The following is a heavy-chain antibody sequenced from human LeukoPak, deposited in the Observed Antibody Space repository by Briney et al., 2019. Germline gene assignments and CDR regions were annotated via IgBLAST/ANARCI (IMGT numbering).Heavy chain of an antibody. CDR2: IIPISGTA. J-gene: IGHJ4*02. CDR3: ARRLVGASYFDY. D-gene: IGHD1-26*01. V-gene: IGHV1-69*13. CDR1: GGTFSSYA. Sequence: ASVKVSCKASGGTFSSYAISWVRQAPGQGLEWMGGIIPISGTANYAQEFQGRVTITADESTSTAYMELSSLRSEDTAVYYCARRLVGASYFDYWGQGTLVTVSS.